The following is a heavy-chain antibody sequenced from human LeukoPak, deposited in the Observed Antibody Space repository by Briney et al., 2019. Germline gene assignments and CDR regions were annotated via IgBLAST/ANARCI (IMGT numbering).Heavy chain of an antibody. CDR3: ARANYYDSSGYYSFDY. V-gene: IGHV4-34*01. CDR2: INHSGST. CDR1: GGSFSGYY. Sequence: SETLSLTCAVYGGSFSGYYWSWIRQPPGKGLEWIGEINHSGSTNYNPSLKSRVTISVDTSKNQFSLELSSVTAADTAVYYCARANYYDSSGYYSFDYWGQGTLVTVSS. J-gene: IGHJ4*02. D-gene: IGHD3-22*01.